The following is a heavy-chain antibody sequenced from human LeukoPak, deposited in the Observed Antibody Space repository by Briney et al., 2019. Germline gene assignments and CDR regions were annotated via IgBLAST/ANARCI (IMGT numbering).Heavy chain of an antibody. Sequence: ASVKVSCKASGYTFTSYGISWVRQAPGQGLEWMGWIRAYNGNTNYAQKLQGRVTMTTDTSTSTAYMELRSLRSDDTAVYYCARDRRGGGSYYFAFDIWGQGTMVTVSS. J-gene: IGHJ3*02. CDR2: IRAYNGNT. CDR3: ARDRRGGGSYYFAFDI. D-gene: IGHD1-26*01. CDR1: GYTFTSYG. V-gene: IGHV1-18*01.